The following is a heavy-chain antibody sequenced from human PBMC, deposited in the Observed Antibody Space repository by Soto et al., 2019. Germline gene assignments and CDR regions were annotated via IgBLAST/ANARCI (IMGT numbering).Heavy chain of an antibody. V-gene: IGHV3-23*01. CDR1: GFTFSSYA. J-gene: IGHJ4*02. CDR3: AKAPAYCGGDCYFFDY. D-gene: IGHD2-21*02. Sequence: GGSLRLSCAASGFTFSSYAMSWVRQAPGKGLEWVSTISGSGGNTYYADSVKGRFTISRDNSKYTLYLQMNSLRAEDTAVYYCAKAPAYCGGDCYFFDYWGQGTLVTVSS. CDR2: ISGSGGNT.